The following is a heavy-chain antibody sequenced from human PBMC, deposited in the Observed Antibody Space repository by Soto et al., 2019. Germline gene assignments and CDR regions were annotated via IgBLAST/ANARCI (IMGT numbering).Heavy chain of an antibody. Sequence: QVQLQESGPGLVEPSGTLSLTCAVSGGSVSSTNWWSWVRQPPGKGLEWIGEIYHSGSTYYNPSLKSRVTISVDKSKNQFSLRLSSVTAADTAVYFCARDGAVSARGSFDCWGQGTLVTVSS. CDR2: IYHSGST. CDR3: ARDGAVSARGSFDC. CDR1: GGSVSSTNW. J-gene: IGHJ4*02. V-gene: IGHV4-4*02. D-gene: IGHD6-19*01.